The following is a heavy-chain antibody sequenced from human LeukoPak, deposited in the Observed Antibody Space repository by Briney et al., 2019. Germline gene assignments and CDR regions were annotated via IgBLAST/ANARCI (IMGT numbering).Heavy chain of an antibody. CDR1: GFTVSSNY. CDR3: ARENWSYNWNYDHWFDP. V-gene: IGHV3-66*02. CDR2: IYSGGST. Sequence: GGSLRLSCAASGFTVSSNYMSWVRQAPGKGLEWVSVIYSGGSTYYADSVKGRFTISRDNSKNTLYLQMNGLRAEDTAVYYCARENWSYNWNYDHWFDPWGQGTLVTVSS. J-gene: IGHJ5*02. D-gene: IGHD1-7*01.